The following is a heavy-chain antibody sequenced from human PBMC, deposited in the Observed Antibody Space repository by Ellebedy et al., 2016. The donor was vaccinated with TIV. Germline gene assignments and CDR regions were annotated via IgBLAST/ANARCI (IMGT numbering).Heavy chain of an antibody. CDR2: IYHSGST. CDR1: GYSISSGYF. D-gene: IGHD6-19*01. V-gene: IGHV4-38-2*02. Sequence: MPSETLSLTCTVSGYSISSGYFWGWIRQPPGKGLEWIGSIYHSGSTYYNPSLKSRVTISVDTSKNHLSLKLSSMTAADTAVYYCASDQSAVAFDYGGQGTLVTVSS. J-gene: IGHJ4*02. CDR3: ASDQSAVAFDY.